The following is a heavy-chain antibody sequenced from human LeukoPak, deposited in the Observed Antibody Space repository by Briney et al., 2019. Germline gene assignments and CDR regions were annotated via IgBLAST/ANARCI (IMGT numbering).Heavy chain of an antibody. CDR3: ARGFYSNYYYGMDV. J-gene: IGHJ6*02. V-gene: IGHV4-34*01. CDR2: INHSGST. CDR1: GGSFSGYY. Sequence: PSESLSFTCAVYGGSFSGYYWSWIRQPPGKGLEWIGEINHSGSTNYNPSLKSRVTISVDTSKNQFSLKLSSVTAADTAVYYCARGFYSNYYYGMDVWGQGTTVTVSS. D-gene: IGHD4-11*01.